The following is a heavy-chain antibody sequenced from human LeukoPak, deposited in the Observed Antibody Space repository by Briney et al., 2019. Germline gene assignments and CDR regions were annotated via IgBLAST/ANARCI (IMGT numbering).Heavy chain of an antibody. J-gene: IGHJ4*02. CDR2: IYYSGST. CDR1: GGSISSYY. Sequence: SETLSLTCTVSGGSISSYYWSWIRQPPGKGLEWIGYIYYSGSTNYNPSLKSRVTISVDTSKNQFSLKVSSVTAADTAVYYCARNGYSYGPFDYWGQGTVVTVSS. D-gene: IGHD5-18*01. V-gene: IGHV4-59*01. CDR3: ARNGYSYGPFDY.